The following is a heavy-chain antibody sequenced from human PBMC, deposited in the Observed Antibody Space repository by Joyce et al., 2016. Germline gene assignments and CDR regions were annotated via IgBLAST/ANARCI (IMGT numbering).Heavy chain of an antibody. D-gene: IGHD2-15*01. CDR3: ARSFFYCSGGSCFSGEWFDP. CDR1: VCSISSSTYY. J-gene: IGHJ5*02. V-gene: IGHV4-39*07. CDR2: VYYGGIT. Sequence: QLQLQESGPGLVKPSETLSLSCTVSVCSISSSTYYWGWIRQHPRKGLEWIGSVYYGGITYDTPSLKRRVTISVDTSKIQFSLKLTSVTAADTAVYYCARSFFYCSGGSCFSGEWFDPWGQGTLVTISS.